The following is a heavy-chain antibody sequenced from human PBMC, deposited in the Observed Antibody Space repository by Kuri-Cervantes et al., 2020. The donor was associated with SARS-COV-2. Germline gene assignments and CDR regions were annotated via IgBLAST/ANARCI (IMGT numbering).Heavy chain of an antibody. CDR3: ARVFYEWFLIVGPPQFDP. Sequence: GGSLRLSWAPSGFTFSSYAMHGVRQAPGKGREGVAVISYDGSKKYYADSVKARFTISRDNSKNTLYLQMNSLRAEDRAVYYCARVFYEWFLIVGPPQFDPWGQGTLVTVSS. V-gene: IGHV3-30*04. J-gene: IGHJ5*02. CDR2: ISYDGSKK. D-gene: IGHD3-3*01. CDR1: GFTFSSYA.